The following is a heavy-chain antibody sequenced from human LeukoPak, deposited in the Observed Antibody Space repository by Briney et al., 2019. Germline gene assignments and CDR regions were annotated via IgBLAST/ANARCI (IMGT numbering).Heavy chain of an antibody. J-gene: IGHJ4*02. CDR1: GFTFSSYA. D-gene: IGHD3-22*01. CDR2: ISGSGDNT. V-gene: IGHV3-23*01. Sequence: PGESLRLSCAASGFTFSSYAMSWVRQAPGKGLEWVSGISGSGDNTYYADSVKGRFTISRDNSKNTLYVQVNSLGTEDTAVYYCAKGSYYDSSGSFYFDYWGQGTLVTVSS. CDR3: AKGSYYDSSGSFYFDY.